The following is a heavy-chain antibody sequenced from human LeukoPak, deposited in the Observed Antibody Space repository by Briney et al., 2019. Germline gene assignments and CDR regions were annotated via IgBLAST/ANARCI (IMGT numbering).Heavy chain of an antibody. CDR1: GYTFTDHY. Sequence: ASVKVSCKAFGYTFTDHYVHWVRQAPGQGLEWMGRINPNSGGTNYAQKFQGRVTMTRDTSISTAYMELSRLRSDDTAVYYCAREAGGSYYEGPYYYYYYMDVWGKGTTVTVSS. D-gene: IGHD1-26*01. CDR3: AREAGGSYYEGPYYYYYYMDV. CDR2: INPNSGGT. V-gene: IGHV1-2*06. J-gene: IGHJ6*03.